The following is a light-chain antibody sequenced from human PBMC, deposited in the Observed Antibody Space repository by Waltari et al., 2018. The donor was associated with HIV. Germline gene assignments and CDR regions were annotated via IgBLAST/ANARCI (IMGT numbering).Light chain of an antibody. V-gene: IGKV1-33*01. J-gene: IGKJ3*01. CDR2: DAS. Sequence: IQMTQSPSPLSASVGSRVTITCQASQDITTSLNWYQQKPGKTPKLLIHDASNLETGVPSRFTGSGSGTEFTFTISSLQPEDIATYYCQQFENLPFTFGPGTKVDLK. CDR1: QDITTS. CDR3: QQFENLPFT.